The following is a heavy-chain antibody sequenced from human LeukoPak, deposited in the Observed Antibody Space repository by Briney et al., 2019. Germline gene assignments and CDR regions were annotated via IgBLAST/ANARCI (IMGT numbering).Heavy chain of an antibody. D-gene: IGHD3-10*02. CDR3: ARDKCSIINAFDI. CDR1: GGSISRIGYY. J-gene: IGHJ3*02. CDR2: IYHTGST. Sequence: SETLSLTCTVSGGSISRIGYYWGWIRQSPVKGLEWIGYIYHTGSTYYNPSLESRVTISLDTSKNQFSLKMNSVTAADTAIYYCARDKCSIINAFDIWGPGTMVTVSS. V-gene: IGHV4-39*07.